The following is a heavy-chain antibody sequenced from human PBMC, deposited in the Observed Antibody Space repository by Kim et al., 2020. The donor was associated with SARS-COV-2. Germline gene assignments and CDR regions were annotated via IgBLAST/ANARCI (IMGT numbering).Heavy chain of an antibody. J-gene: IGHJ4*02. Sequence: GGSLRLSCAASGFTFSSYAMHWVRQAPGKGLEWVAVISYDGSNKYYADSVKGRFTIPRDNSKNTLYLQMNSLRAEDTAVYYCAREPLPWYSSYTHNEYYFDYWGQGTLVTVSS. V-gene: IGHV3-30-3*01. CDR3: AREPLPWYSSYTHNEYYFDY. CDR2: ISYDGSNK. D-gene: IGHD6-13*01. CDR1: GFTFSSYA.